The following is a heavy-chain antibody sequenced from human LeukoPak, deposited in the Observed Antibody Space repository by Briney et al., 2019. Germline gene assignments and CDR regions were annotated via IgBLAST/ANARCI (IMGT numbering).Heavy chain of an antibody. CDR1: GFTFSSYA. D-gene: IGHD6-19*01. J-gene: IGHJ4*02. CDR3: AKDLIIAVAGTLDY. V-gene: IGHV3-23*01. CDR2: ISGSGGST. Sequence: GGPLRLSCAASGFTFSSYAMSWVRQAPGKGLEWVSAISGSGGSTYYADSVKGRFTISRDNSKNTLYLQMNSLRAEDTAVYYCAKDLIIAVAGTLDYWGQGTLVTVSS.